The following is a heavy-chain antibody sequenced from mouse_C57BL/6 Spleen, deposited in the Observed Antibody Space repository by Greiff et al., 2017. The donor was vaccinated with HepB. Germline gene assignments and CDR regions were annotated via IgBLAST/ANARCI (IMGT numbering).Heavy chain of an antibody. J-gene: IGHJ3*01. V-gene: IGHV5-16*01. CDR3: ARADYYGSSYAFSFAY. CDR1: GFTFSDYY. D-gene: IGHD1-1*01. CDR2: INYDGSST. Sequence: DVHLVESEGGLVQPGSSMKLSCTASGFTFSDYYMAWVRQVPEKGLEWVANINYDGSSTYYLDSLKSRFIISRDNAKNILYLQMSSLKSEDTATYYCARADYYGSSYAFSFAYWGQGTLVTVSA.